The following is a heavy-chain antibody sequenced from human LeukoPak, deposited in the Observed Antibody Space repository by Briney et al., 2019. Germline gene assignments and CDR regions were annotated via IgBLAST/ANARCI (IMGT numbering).Heavy chain of an antibody. V-gene: IGHV4-59*01. CDR1: GDSISDSY. CDR3: AKGTEGYLQLEH. D-gene: IGHD2-15*01. J-gene: IGHJ5*02. Sequence: SETLSLTCTVSGDSISDSYWTWIRQPPGEGLEYIGYIYYTGSTTYSPSLRGRVTISLDKSKSRFSLKLNSVTTADTAVYFCAKGTEGYLQLEHWGRGALVTVSS. CDR2: IYYTGST.